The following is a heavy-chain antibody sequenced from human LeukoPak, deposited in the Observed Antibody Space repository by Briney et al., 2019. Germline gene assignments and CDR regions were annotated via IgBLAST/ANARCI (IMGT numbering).Heavy chain of an antibody. CDR3: ARRLDAYYYGSGSPNWFDP. J-gene: IGHJ5*02. CDR2: INHSGST. V-gene: IGHV4-34*01. D-gene: IGHD3-10*01. CDR1: GGSISSYY. Sequence: SETLSLTCTVSGGSISSYYWSWIRQPPGKGLEWIGEINHSGSTNYNPSLKSRVTISVDTSKNQFSLKLSSVTAADTAVYYCARRLDAYYYGSGSPNWFDPWGQGTLVTVSS.